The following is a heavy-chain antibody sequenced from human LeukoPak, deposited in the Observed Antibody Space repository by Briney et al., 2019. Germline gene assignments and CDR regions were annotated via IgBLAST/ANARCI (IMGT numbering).Heavy chain of an antibody. Sequence: ASVKVSCKTSGVTFNNFAFSWVRQAPGQGPEWMGGIIPIYGTTHLAEKFQGRITISADELTSTVYMQLSSLRSEDTAMYYCAKVGDENIRRGELLLRRCYFDYWGQGTRVTVSS. J-gene: IGHJ4*02. V-gene: IGHV1-69*13. D-gene: IGHD3-10*01. CDR1: GVTFNNFA. CDR2: IIPIYGTT. CDR3: AKVGDENIRRGELLLRRCYFDY.